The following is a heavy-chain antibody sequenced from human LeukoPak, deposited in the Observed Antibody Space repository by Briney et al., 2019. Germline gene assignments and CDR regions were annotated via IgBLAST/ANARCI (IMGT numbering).Heavy chain of an antibody. D-gene: IGHD6-13*01. CDR3: ARKGGSWYDYYYYMDV. Sequence: SESLSLTCAVYGESFSGYYWTRIRQPPGKGLEWTGEINHSGSTNYNPSLKSRVTISVDTSKNQFSLKLSSVTAADTAVYYCARKGGSWYDYYYYMDVWGKGTTVTVSS. CDR1: GESFSGYY. J-gene: IGHJ6*03. CDR2: INHSGST. V-gene: IGHV4-34*01.